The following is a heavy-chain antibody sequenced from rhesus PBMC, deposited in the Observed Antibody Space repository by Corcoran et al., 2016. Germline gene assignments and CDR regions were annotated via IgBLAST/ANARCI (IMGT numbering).Heavy chain of an antibody. J-gene: IGHJ4*01. CDR1: GGSISSNY. D-gene: IGHD4-4*01. Sequence: QVQLQESGPGLVKPSETLSLTCAVSGGSISSNYWSWIRQPPGKGLEWIGRISGSGGRPDSNPPLKRRVTISTDTSKNQFSLKLSSVTAADTAVYYCARSRSYTFGYWGQGVLVTVSS. V-gene: IGHV4-173*01. CDR3: ARSRSYTFGY. CDR2: ISGSGGRP.